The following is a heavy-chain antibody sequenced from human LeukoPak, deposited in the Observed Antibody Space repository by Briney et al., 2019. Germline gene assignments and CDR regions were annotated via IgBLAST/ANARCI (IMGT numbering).Heavy chain of an antibody. CDR1: GYSISSGYY. J-gene: IGHJ6*03. CDR2: IYHSGST. Sequence: SETLSLTCTVSGYSISSGYYWGWIRQPPGKGLEWIGSIYHSGSTYYNPSLKSRVTISVDTSKNQFSLKLSSVTAADTAVYYCARDRSIAARRYYYMDVWGKGTTVTVSS. CDR3: ARDRSIAARRYYYMDV. D-gene: IGHD6-6*01. V-gene: IGHV4-38-2*02.